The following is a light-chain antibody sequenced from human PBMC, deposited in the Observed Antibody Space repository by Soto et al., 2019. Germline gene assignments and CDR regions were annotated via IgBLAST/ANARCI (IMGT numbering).Light chain of an antibody. V-gene: IGLV2-8*01. CDR3: SSYAGSDKDV. CDR2: EVS. J-gene: IGLJ1*01. CDR1: SSDVGGYNY. Sequence: QSVLTQPPSASGSPGQSVTISCTGTSSDVGGYNYVSWYQQHPGKAPKLMIYEVSKRPSGVPDRFSGSKSGNTASLTVSGLQAEDEADYYCSSYAGSDKDVFGTGTKVTVL.